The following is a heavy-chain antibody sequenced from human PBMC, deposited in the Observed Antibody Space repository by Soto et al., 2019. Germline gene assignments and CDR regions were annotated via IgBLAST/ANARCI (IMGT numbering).Heavy chain of an antibody. CDR3: AKLGSSSWSPNYYFDY. D-gene: IGHD2-2*01. CDR2: ITDSGDDT. CDR1: GFTFNNYA. J-gene: IGHJ4*02. V-gene: IGHV3-23*01. Sequence: EVQLLESGGGLVQPGGSLRLSCAASGFTFNNYAMGWVRQAPGKGLEWVSAITDSGDDTYYIDSVKGRFTISRDNSKSTLYLQMNSLRAEDTAISYCAKLGSSSWSPNYYFDYWGQGTLVTVSS.